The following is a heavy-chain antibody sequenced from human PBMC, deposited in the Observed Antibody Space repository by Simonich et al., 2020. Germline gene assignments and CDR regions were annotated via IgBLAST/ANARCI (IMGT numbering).Heavy chain of an antibody. D-gene: IGHD1-26*01. Sequence: QVQLVQSGAEGKKPGASVKVSCKASGYTFTGYYMHWVRQAPGQGLEWRGWINPNSGGTKYAQKFQGRVTMTRDTSISTAYMELSRLRSDDTAVYYCARDLRGSYYYYYYMDVWGKGTTVTVSS. CDR3: ARDLRGSYYYYYYMDV. V-gene: IGHV1-2*02. J-gene: IGHJ6*03. CDR1: GYTFTGYY. CDR2: INPNSGGT.